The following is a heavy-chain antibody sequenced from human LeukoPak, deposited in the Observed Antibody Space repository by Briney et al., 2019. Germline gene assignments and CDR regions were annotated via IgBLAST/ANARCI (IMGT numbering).Heavy chain of an antibody. Sequence: SETLSLTCTVSGGSISSYYWSWIRQPPGKGLEWIGYILYSGSTNYNPSLKSRVTISVDTSKNQFSLKLSSVTAADTAVYYCARTPSIAARPNTKFDPWGQGTLVTVSS. J-gene: IGHJ5*02. CDR2: ILYSGST. D-gene: IGHD6-6*01. V-gene: IGHV4-59*12. CDR1: GGSISSYY. CDR3: ARTPSIAARPNTKFDP.